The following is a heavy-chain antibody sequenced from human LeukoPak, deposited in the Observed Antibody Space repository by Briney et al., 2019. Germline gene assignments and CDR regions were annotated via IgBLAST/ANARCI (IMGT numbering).Heavy chain of an antibody. CDR1: GGTFSSYA. CDR2: IIPIFGTA. Sequence: SVKVSCKASGGTFSSYAISWVRQAPGQGLEWMGGIIPIFGTANYAQKFQGRVTITADESTSTAYMELSSLRSEDTAVYYCARLAEPSMVRGVIFDYWGQGTLVTVSS. V-gene: IGHV1-69*13. CDR3: ARLAEPSMVRGVIFDY. D-gene: IGHD3-10*01. J-gene: IGHJ4*02.